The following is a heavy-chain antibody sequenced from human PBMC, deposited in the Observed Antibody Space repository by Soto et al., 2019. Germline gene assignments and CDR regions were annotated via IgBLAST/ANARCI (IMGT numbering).Heavy chain of an antibody. D-gene: IGHD6-19*01. CDR2: IIPIFGTA. CDR1: GGTFSSYA. J-gene: IGHJ6*02. CDR3: ARHREKQWLTTQYYYYGMDV. Sequence: SVKVSCKASGGTFSSYAISWVRQAPGQGLEWMGGIIPIFGTANYAQKFQGRVTITADESTSTAYMELNNLRAEDTAVYYCARHREKQWLTTQYYYYGMDVWGQGTTVTVSS. V-gene: IGHV1-69*13.